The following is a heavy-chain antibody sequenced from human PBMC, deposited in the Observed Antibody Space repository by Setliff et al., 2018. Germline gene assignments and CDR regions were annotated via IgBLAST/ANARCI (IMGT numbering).Heavy chain of an antibody. Sequence: SETLSLTCAVYGGSFSGYYWSWIRQPPGKGLEWIGSIYYSGSTYYNPSLKSRVTISVDTSKNQFSLKLSSVTTADTAVYYCARAGPTVTFFRVLVISWWDPWGQGSLVTVSS. CDR3: ARAGPTVTFFRVLVISWWDP. CDR1: GGSFSGYY. CDR2: IYYSGST. J-gene: IGHJ5*02. D-gene: IGHD3-3*01. V-gene: IGHV4-34*01.